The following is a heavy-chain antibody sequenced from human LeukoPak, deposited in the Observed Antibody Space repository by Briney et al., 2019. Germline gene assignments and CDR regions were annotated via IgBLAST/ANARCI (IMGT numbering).Heavy chain of an antibody. J-gene: IGHJ4*02. D-gene: IGHD2-15*01. CDR2: INSDGSST. Sequence: PGGSLRLSCAASGFTFSSYWMHWVRQAPGKGLVWVSRINSDGSSTSYADSVKGRFTISRDNAKNTLYLQMNSMRAEDTAVYYCARLPYCSGGSCYGYWGQGTLVTVSS. V-gene: IGHV3-74*01. CDR3: ARLPYCSGGSCYGY. CDR1: GFTFSSYW.